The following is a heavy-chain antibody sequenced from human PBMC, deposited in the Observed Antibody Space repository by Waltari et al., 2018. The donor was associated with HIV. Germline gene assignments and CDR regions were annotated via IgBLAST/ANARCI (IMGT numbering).Heavy chain of an antibody. CDR2: ISYDGSNK. D-gene: IGHD5-18*01. V-gene: IGHV3-30*04. J-gene: IGHJ6*02. Sequence: QVQLVESGGGVVQPGRSLRLSCAASGFTFSSYAMHWVRQAPGKGLEWVAVISYDGSNKYYADSVKGRFTISRDNSKNTLYLQMNSLRAEDTAVYYCARDRTAYYYYGMDVWGQGTTVTVSS. CDR3: ARDRTAYYYYGMDV. CDR1: GFTFSSYA.